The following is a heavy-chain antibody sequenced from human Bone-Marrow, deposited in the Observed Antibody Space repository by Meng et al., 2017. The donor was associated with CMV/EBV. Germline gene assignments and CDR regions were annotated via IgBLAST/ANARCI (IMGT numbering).Heavy chain of an antibody. D-gene: IGHD1-26*01. Sequence: ASVKVSCKASGYIFTDYYMHWVRQAPGQGLEWMGIINPSVRGPTYAQKFQGRVTMTRDTSISTAYMELSRLRSDDTAVYYCAARPYRDDYWGQGTLVTVSS. CDR1: GYIFTDYY. CDR3: AARPYRDDY. J-gene: IGHJ4*02. V-gene: IGHV1-2*02. CDR2: INPSVRGP.